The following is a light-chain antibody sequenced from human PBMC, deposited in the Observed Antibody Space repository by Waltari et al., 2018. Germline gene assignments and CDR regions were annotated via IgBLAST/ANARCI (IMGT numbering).Light chain of an antibody. CDR1: QTIDNY. Sequence: DIQMTQSPSSLSASVGDRVTIACRASQTIDNYLSWYHQKPWEAPRLLIFSASSPHSGVPSRFTGSGSETDFALTIGGLQPEDSGIYYCQQSYNDPTTFGQGTRVQV. CDR3: QQSYNDPTT. V-gene: IGKV1-39*01. J-gene: IGKJ1*01. CDR2: SAS.